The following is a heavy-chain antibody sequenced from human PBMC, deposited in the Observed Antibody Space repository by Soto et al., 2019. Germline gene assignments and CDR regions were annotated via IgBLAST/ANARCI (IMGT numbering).Heavy chain of an antibody. CDR3: AKQGDYDFWSSSNNWLDP. J-gene: IGHJ5*02. CDR1: GFSFSSYA. CDR2: IGGRGGST. V-gene: IGHV3-23*01. Sequence: GGSLRLSCAASGFSFSSYAISWVRQAPGKGLEWVSSIGGRGGSTYYADSVKGRFTISRDNSKNTVYLQMNSLRVEDMAVYYCAKQGDYDFWSSSNNWLDPWGQGTLVTVSS. D-gene: IGHD3-3*01.